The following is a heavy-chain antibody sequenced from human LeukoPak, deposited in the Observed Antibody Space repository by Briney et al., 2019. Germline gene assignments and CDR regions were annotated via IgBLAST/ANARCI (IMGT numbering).Heavy chain of an antibody. Sequence: SETLSLTCTVSGGSISGYYWSWIRQPPGKGLEWIGYIYYSGSTNYNPSLKSRVTISVDTSKNQFSLKLSSVTAADTAVYYCARRYYFDYWGQGTLVTVSS. CDR2: IYYSGST. V-gene: IGHV4-59*01. J-gene: IGHJ4*02. CDR1: GGSISGYY. CDR3: ARRYYFDY.